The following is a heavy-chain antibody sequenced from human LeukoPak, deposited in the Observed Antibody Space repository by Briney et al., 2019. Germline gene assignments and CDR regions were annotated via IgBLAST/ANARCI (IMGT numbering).Heavy chain of an antibody. CDR3: ARRSHPQIYWGGAYYYGMDV. CDR1: GYTFTSYG. V-gene: IGHV1-18*01. J-gene: IGHJ6*02. Sequence: ASVKVSCKDSGYTFTSYGISWVRQAPGQGLEWMGWISAYNGNTNYAQKLQGRVTMTTDTSTSTAYMELRSLRSDDTAVYYCARRSHPQIYWGGAYYYGMDVWGQGTTVTVSS. CDR2: ISAYNGNT. D-gene: IGHD2-21*01.